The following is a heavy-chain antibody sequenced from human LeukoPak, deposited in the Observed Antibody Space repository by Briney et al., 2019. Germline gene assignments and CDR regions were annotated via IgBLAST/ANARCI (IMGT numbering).Heavy chain of an antibody. D-gene: IGHD3-10*01. J-gene: IGHJ4*02. Sequence: PSETLSLTCSVSGGSISSSSSYWGWIRQPPGKGLEWIGSIYYSGSSFDNPALKSRVTISVDTSKNQFSLKLSSVTAADTAVYYCATMVRGETHLLYWGQGTLVTVSS. CDR1: GGSISSSSSY. CDR3: ATMVRGETHLLY. V-gene: IGHV4-39*01. CDR2: IYYSGSS.